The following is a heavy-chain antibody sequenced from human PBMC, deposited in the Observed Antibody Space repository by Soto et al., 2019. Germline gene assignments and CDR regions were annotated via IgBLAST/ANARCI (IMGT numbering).Heavy chain of an antibody. D-gene: IGHD1-26*01. CDR2: MEPSSGRT. CDR1: GYSFTGLD. J-gene: IGHJ4*02. V-gene: IGHV1-8*01. CDR3: ARGFTAGVDY. Sequence: QVQLVQSGAEARVPGASVKVSCKASGYSFTGLDINWVRQTTGQGLEWMGWMEPSSGRTGYAQKFQGRVTMTRDTSINTAYVELSSLPSDDTAFYYGARGFTAGVDYWGQGTLVTVSS.